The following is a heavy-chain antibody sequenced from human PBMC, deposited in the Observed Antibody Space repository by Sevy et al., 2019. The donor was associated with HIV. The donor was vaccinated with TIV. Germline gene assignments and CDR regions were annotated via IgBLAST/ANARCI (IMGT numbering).Heavy chain of an antibody. J-gene: IGHJ4*02. CDR3: AREPYFFDKSGYYWDY. CDR1: GVSVSSDTYY. Sequence: SQTLSLTCAVSGVSVSSDTYYWSWIRQPPGKGLEWIGYVYHTGGTNYSPSFKSRVTISVDTSKIQFSLRLFSVAAADTAVYYCAREPYFFDKSGYYWDYWGQGALVTVSS. V-gene: IGHV4-61*01. CDR2: VYHTGGT. D-gene: IGHD3-22*01.